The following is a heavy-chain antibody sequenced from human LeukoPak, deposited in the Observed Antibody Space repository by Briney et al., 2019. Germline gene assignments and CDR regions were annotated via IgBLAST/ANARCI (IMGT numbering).Heavy chain of an antibody. Sequence: ASVKVSCKASGYTFTSYDINWVRQATGQGLEWMGWMNSNSDNKGYAQTFQGRVTITRNTSINTAYMELSSLRSEDTAVYYCARDGGITIFGVVPDYWGQGTLVTVSS. CDR1: GYTFTSYD. V-gene: IGHV1-8*03. J-gene: IGHJ4*02. CDR2: MNSNSDNK. CDR3: ARDGGITIFGVVPDY. D-gene: IGHD3-3*01.